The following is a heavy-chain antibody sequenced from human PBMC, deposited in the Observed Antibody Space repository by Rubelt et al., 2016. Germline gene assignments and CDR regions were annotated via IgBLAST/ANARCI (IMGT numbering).Heavy chain of an antibody. D-gene: IGHD3-16*01. CDR2: INAGNGNT. Sequence: QVQLVQSGAEVKKPGASVKVSCKASGYTFTSYAMHWVRQAPGQRLEWMGWINAGNGNTKYSQKFQGRVTITRDNSASTAYMELSSLRSEDTAVYYWARKGYGYGMDVWGQGTTVTVSS. J-gene: IGHJ6*02. CDR3: ARKGYGYGMDV. V-gene: IGHV1-3*01. CDR1: GYTFTSYA.